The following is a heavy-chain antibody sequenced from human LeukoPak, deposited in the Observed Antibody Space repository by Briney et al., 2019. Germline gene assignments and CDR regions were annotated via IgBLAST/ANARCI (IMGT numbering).Heavy chain of an antibody. CDR1: GGSINSYY. CDR2: IYYSGST. CDR3: ARGRIVGATRLDY. D-gene: IGHD1-26*01. Sequence: SETLSLTCTVSGGSINSYYWSWIRQPPGKGLEWIGYIYYSGSTNYNPSLKSRVTISVDTSNNQFSLKLTSVTAADTAVYYCARGRIVGATRLDYWGQETLVTVSS. V-gene: IGHV4-59*01. J-gene: IGHJ4*02.